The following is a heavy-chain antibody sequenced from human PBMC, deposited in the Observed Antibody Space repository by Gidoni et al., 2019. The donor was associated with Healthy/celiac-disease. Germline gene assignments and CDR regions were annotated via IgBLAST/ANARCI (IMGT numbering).Heavy chain of an antibody. CDR1: GGSISSYY. D-gene: IGHD3-16*01. Sequence: QVQLQESGPGLVKPSETLSLTCTVSGGSISSYYWSWIRQPPGKGREWIGYIYYSGSTNYNPSLKSRVTISVDTSKNQFSLKLSSVTAADTAVYYCARAPVDIMAPSYYYYGMDVWGQGTTVTVSS. J-gene: IGHJ6*02. V-gene: IGHV4-59*01. CDR3: ARAPVDIMAPSYYYYGMDV. CDR2: IYYSGST.